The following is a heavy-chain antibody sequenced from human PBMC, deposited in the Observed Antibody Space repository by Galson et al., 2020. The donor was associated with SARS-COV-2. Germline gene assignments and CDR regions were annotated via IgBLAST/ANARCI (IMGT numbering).Heavy chain of an antibody. V-gene: IGHV3-7*01. CDR2: INQDGSEK. Sequence: GGSLRLSCAASGFTFSNYWMTWVRQAPGKGLEWVANINQDGSEKYYVDSVKGRFSISRDNAKNSLYLQMNNLRAEDTAIYYCASRPFVSYCSADSCYSEGYWGQGTLVTVSS. CDR1: GFTFSNYW. D-gene: IGHD2-15*01. CDR3: ASRPFVSYCSADSCYSEGY. J-gene: IGHJ4*02.